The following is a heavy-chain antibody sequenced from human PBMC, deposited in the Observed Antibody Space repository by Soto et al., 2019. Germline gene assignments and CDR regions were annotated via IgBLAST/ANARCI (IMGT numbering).Heavy chain of an antibody. Sequence: ASVKVSCKASGYTFTSYGISWVRQAPGQGLEWMGWISAYNGNTNYAQKLQGRVTMTTDTSTSTAYMELRSLRSDDTAVYYCARFSRITIFGVVREAYYMDVWGKGTTVTVSS. CDR1: GYTFTSYG. J-gene: IGHJ6*03. CDR2: ISAYNGNT. CDR3: ARFSRITIFGVVREAYYMDV. D-gene: IGHD3-3*01. V-gene: IGHV1-18*01.